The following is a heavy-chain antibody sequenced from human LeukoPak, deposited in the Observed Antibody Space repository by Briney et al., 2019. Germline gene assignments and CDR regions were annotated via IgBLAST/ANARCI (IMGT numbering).Heavy chain of an antibody. J-gene: IGHJ4*02. CDR1: GFTFSSYS. V-gene: IGHV3-21*01. CDR2: ISTSSSYI. Sequence: PGGSLRLSCAASGFTFSSYSTNWVRQAPGKGLEWVSCISTSSSYIYYADSVKGRFTISRDNAKNSLYLQMNSLRAEDTAVYYCARDHIAVADYFDYWGQGTLVTVSS. CDR3: ARDHIAVADYFDY. D-gene: IGHD6-19*01.